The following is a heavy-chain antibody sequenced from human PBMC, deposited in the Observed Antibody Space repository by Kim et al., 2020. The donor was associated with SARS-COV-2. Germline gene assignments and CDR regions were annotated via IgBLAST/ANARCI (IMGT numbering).Heavy chain of an antibody. CDR1: GYTFTSYG. J-gene: IGHJ4*02. D-gene: IGHD3-16*02. V-gene: IGHV1-18*01. Sequence: ASVKVSCKASGYTFTSYGISWVRQAPGQGLEWMGWISAYNGNTNYAQKLQGRVTMTTDTSTSTAYMELRSLRSDDTAVYYCARALFMITFGGVIVSPQGDFDYWGQGTLVTVSS. CDR2: ISAYNGNT. CDR3: ARALFMITFGGVIVSPQGDFDY.